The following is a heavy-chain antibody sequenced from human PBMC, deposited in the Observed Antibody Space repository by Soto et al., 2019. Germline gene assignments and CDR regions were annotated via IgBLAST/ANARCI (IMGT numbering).Heavy chain of an antibody. D-gene: IGHD3-3*01. CDR3: ARDRGYDFWSGSYPIANYYGMDV. J-gene: IGHJ6*02. CDR1: GGTFSSYA. CDR2: IIPIFGTA. Sequence: GASVKVSCTASGGTFSSYAISWVRQAPGQGLEWMGGIIPIFGTANYAQKFQGRVTITADESTSTAYMELSSLRSEDTAVYYCARDRGYDFWSGSYPIANYYGMDVWGQGTTVTVSS. V-gene: IGHV1-69*13.